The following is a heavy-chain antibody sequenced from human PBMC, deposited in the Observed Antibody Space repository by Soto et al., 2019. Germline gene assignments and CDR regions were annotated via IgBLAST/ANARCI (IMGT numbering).Heavy chain of an antibody. CDR3: ASLVPAAQDHYYYYYGMDV. CDR2: IYYSGST. V-gene: IGHV4-31*03. D-gene: IGHD2-2*01. Sequence: SETLSLTCTVSGGSISSGGYYWSWIRQHPGKGLEWIGYIYYSGSTYYNPSLKSRVTISVDTSKNQFSLKLSSVTAADTAVYYCASLVPAAQDHYYYYYGMDVWGQGTTVTVSS. CDR1: GGSISSGGYY. J-gene: IGHJ6*02.